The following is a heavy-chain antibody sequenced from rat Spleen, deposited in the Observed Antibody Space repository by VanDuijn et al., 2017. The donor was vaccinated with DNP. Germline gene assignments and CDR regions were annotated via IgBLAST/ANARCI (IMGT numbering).Heavy chain of an antibody. Sequence: EVQLVESGGGLVQPGRSLKLSCAASGFTFSDYYMAWVRQAPGKGLEWVASITSSGGSTYHGDSVKGRFTISRDNAKTTLYLQMDSLRSEDTATYYCTTSILRVFDYWGQGVMVTVSS. V-gene: IGHV5-27*01. CDR1: GFTFSDYY. CDR2: ITSSGGST. CDR3: TTSILRVFDY. J-gene: IGHJ2*01. D-gene: IGHD1-6*01.